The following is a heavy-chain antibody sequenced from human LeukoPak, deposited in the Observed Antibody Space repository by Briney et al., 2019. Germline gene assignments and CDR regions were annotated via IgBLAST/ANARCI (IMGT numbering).Heavy chain of an antibody. CDR1: GFTFSSYA. Sequence: GGSLRLSCAASGFTFSSYAMSWVRQAPGKGLEWVSAISGSGGSTYYADSVKGRFTISRDNSKNTLYLQMNSLRAEDTAVYYCAKSGLWRYSSGWYDYWGQGTLVTVSS. J-gene: IGHJ4*02. CDR3: AKSGLWRYSSGWYDY. D-gene: IGHD6-19*01. V-gene: IGHV3-23*01. CDR2: ISGSGGST.